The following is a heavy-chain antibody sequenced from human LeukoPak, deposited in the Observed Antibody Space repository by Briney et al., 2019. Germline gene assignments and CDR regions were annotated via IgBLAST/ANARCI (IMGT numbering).Heavy chain of an antibody. Sequence: SETLSLTCTVSGGSISSYCWSWIRQPPGKGLEWIGYIYYSGSTNYNPSLKSRVTISVDTSKNQFSLKLSSVTAADTAVYYCARGSSGWYFDYWGQGTLVTVSS. V-gene: IGHV4-59*01. CDR1: GGSISSYC. J-gene: IGHJ4*02. CDR3: ARGSSGWYFDY. CDR2: IYYSGST. D-gene: IGHD6-19*01.